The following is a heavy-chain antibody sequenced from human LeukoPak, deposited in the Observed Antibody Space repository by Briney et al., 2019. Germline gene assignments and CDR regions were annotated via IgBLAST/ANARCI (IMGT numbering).Heavy chain of an antibody. CDR3: ARVGGYYKSADY. V-gene: IGHV4-59*01. Sequence: SETLSLTCTVSGGSISSYYWSWFRQPPGKGLEWIGYIYYSGSTNYNPSLKSRVTISVDTSKNQFSLKLSSVTAADTAVYYCARVGGYYKSADYWGQGTLVTVSS. J-gene: IGHJ4*02. CDR1: GGSISSYY. D-gene: IGHD3-3*01. CDR2: IYYSGST.